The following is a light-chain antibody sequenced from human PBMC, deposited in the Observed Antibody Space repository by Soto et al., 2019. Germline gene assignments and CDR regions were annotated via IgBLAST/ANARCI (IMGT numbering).Light chain of an antibody. Sequence: DIQMTQSPSSLSASVGDRVTITCRASQSISSYLNWYQQKLGKAPKLLIFAASSLQTGVPSRFSGSGSGTDFTLTISSLQPEDFATYYCQQSYSTPHTFGPGTKVDIK. CDR2: AAS. J-gene: IGKJ3*01. CDR3: QQSYSTPHT. V-gene: IGKV1-39*01. CDR1: QSISSY.